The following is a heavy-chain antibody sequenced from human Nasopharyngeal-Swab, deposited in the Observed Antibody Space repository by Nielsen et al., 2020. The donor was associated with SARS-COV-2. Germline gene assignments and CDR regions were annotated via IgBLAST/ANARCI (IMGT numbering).Heavy chain of an antibody. V-gene: IGHV1-46*01. CDR2: INPSGGGT. CDR3: ARSYYDFWSGYLEYYYGMDV. J-gene: IGHJ6*02. CDR1: GYTFTSHY. Sequence: ASLKVSCKASGYTFTSHYMRWVRQAPGQGLEWMGIINPSGGGTTYAQKFQGRVTMTRDTSTSTVYMELSSLRSEDTAVYYCARSYYDFWSGYLEYYYGMDVWGQGTTVTVSS. D-gene: IGHD3-3*01.